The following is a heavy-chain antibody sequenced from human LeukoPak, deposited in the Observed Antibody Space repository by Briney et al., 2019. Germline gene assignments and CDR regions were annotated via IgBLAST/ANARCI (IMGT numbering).Heavy chain of an antibody. V-gene: IGHV4-59*11. J-gene: IGHJ4*02. CDR2: IYYSGST. CDR1: GGSISSHY. D-gene: IGHD6-6*01. Sequence: PSETLSLTCTVSGGSISSHYWSWIRQPPGKGLEWIGYIYYSGSTNYNPSLKSRVTISVDTSKNQFSLKLSSVTAADTAVYYWARENNHSSSSCFDYWGQGTLVTVSS. CDR3: ARENNHSSSSCFDY.